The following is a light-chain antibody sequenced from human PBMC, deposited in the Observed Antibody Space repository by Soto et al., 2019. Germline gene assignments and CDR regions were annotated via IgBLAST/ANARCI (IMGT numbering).Light chain of an antibody. CDR3: QQYGSSHT. CDR1: QSVSSRY. J-gene: IGKJ4*01. Sequence: EIVLTQSPGTLFLSPGERTTLSCRASQSVSSRYLAWYQQKPGQAPRLLIYGTSSRATGIPARFSGSGSGPDFALTISRLEPEDFAVYYCQQYGSSHTFGGGTKVVIK. CDR2: GTS. V-gene: IGKV3-20*01.